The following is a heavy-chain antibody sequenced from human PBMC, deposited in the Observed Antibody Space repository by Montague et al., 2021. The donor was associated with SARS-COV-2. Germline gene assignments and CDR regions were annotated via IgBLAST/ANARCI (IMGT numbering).Heavy chain of an antibody. D-gene: IGHD4-11*01. Sequence: SETLSLTCAVYGGSFSGYYWTWIRQSPRKGLEWIGVINHSGSTNYNPSLKSRVTISVNTSKNQFSLKLSSVTAADTAVYYCACGEITTWGLIYYYGMDVWGQGTTVTVSS. CDR1: GGSFSGYY. V-gene: IGHV4-34*01. CDR3: ACGEITTWGLIYYYGMDV. CDR2: INHSGST. J-gene: IGHJ6*02.